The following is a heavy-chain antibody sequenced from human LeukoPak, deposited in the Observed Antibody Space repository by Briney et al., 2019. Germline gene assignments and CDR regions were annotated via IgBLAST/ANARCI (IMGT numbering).Heavy chain of an antibody. J-gene: IGHJ5*01. CDR1: GFTFSTYS. V-gene: IGHV3-48*01. Sequence: GGSLRLSCAASGFTFSTYSMNWVRQAPGKGLEWISYISSSSSDRNYADSVKGRFAISRDNAQNSLYLQMSSLRAEDTAVYYCVRDWDHYDFDSWGQGTLVTVSS. CDR3: VRDWDHYDFDS. CDR2: ISSSSSDR. D-gene: IGHD3-16*01.